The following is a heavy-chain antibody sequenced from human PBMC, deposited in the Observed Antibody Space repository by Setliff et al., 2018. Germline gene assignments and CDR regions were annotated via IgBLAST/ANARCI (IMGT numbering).Heavy chain of an antibody. CDR1: GGTFRSDG. Sequence: GASVKVSCKASGGTFRSDGFNWVRQAPGQGLEWMGRIIPVFRTAKYAQKFQGRVTITADESTRTAYMELSSLTFEDTAVYYCARWNGSGYFYYWARERGSPSPQ. J-gene: IGHJ4*02. D-gene: IGHD3-3*01. V-gene: IGHV1-69*13. CDR3: ARWNGSGYFYY. CDR2: IIPVFRTA.